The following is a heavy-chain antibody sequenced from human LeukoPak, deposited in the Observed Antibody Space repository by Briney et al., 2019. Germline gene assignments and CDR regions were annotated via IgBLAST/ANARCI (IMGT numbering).Heavy chain of an antibody. CDR3: AKDYYDSSGYYYPLN. Sequence: GGSLRLSCAASGFTFSSYWMSWVRQAPGEGLEWVSAISGSGGSTYYADSVKGRFTISRDNSKNTLYLQMNSLRAEDTAVYYCAKDYYDSSGYYYPLNWGQGTLVTVSS. CDR1: GFTFSSYW. CDR2: ISGSGGST. V-gene: IGHV3-23*01. D-gene: IGHD3-22*01. J-gene: IGHJ4*02.